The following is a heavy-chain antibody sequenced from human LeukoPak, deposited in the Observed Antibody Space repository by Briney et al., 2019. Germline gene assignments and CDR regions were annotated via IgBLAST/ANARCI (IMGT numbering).Heavy chain of an antibody. D-gene: IGHD2-2*01. V-gene: IGHV3-74*01. CDR3: ARVNACPRCHFDY. CDR1: GFTFSSYW. CDR2: ISTDGSSA. J-gene: IGHJ4*02. Sequence: PGGSLRLSCAASGFTFSSYWMHWVRQAPGKGLVWVSRISTDGSSAIYADSVKGRFTISRDNAKNTLYLQMNSLRAEDTAVYYCARVNACPRCHFDYWGQGTLVTVSS.